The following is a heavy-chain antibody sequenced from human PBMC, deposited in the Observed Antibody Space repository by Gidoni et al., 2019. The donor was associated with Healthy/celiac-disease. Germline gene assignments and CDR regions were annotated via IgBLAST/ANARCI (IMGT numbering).Heavy chain of an antibody. Sequence: GVVQPGRSLRLSCAASGFTFSSYGMHWVRQAPGKGLEWVAVIWYDGSNKYYADSVKGRFTISRDNSKNTLYLQMNSLRAEDTAVYYCARAIGGWRHYYYGMDVWGQGTTVTVSS. CDR3: ARAIGGWRHYYYGMDV. CDR2: IWYDGSNK. CDR1: GFTFSSYG. D-gene: IGHD3-16*01. V-gene: IGHV3-33*01. J-gene: IGHJ6*02.